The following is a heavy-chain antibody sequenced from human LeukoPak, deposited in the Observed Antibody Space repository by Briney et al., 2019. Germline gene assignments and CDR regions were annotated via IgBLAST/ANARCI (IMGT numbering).Heavy chain of an antibody. Sequence: GESLQISCKGSGYIFSTYWIAWVRQVPGKGLEWVGIIYPGDSDTRYSPSFQGQVTISADKSISTAYLQWSSLKASDTAMYYCARRHGDYRNLDYWGQGTLVTVSS. CDR2: IYPGDSDT. CDR3: ARRHGDYRNLDY. J-gene: IGHJ4*02. D-gene: IGHD4-17*01. CDR1: GYIFSTYW. V-gene: IGHV5-51*01.